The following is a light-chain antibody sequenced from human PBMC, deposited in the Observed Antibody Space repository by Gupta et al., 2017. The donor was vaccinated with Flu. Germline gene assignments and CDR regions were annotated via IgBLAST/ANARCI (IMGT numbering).Light chain of an antibody. CDR3: QQYNNWSEVT. CDR2: GAS. CDR1: QSVSSN. Sequence: EIVMTQSPATLSVSPGERATLSCRASQSVSSNLAWYQQKPGQAPRLLIYGASTRATGIPARFSGSGSGTEFTLTISSLQSEDFAVYYCQQYNNWSEVTFGPGTKVDIK. V-gene: IGKV3-15*01. J-gene: IGKJ3*01.